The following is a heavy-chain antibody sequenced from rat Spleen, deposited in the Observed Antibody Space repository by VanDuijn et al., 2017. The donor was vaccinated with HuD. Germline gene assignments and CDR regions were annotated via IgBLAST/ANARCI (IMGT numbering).Heavy chain of an antibody. CDR2: ISSGGST. J-gene: IGHJ4*01. Sequence: QVQLKESGPGLVQPSQTLSLTFTFSGFSLTSYGVSWVRQPPGKGLEWIAAISSGGSTYFNSVLKSRLSISRDTSKSQVFLNMNSLQTEDTAIYYCTRAPGKGYVMDAWGQGTAVTVSS. CDR3: TRAPGKGYVMDA. V-gene: IGHV2S8*01. CDR1: GFSLTSYG. D-gene: IGHD5-1*01.